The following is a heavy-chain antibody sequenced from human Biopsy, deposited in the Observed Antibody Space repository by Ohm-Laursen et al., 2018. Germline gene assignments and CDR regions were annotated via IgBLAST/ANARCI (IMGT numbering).Heavy chain of an antibody. J-gene: IGHJ4*02. CDR2: IYYSGST. CDR3: ARRGSGGRSFDY. CDR1: GGSISSDY. Sequence: GTLSLTCTVSGGSISSDYWSWIRQTPGKGLEWIGYIYYSGSTNYNPSLKSRVTISVDTSKNQFSLKLGSVTVADTAVFYCARRGSGGRSFDYWGQGSLVTVPS. V-gene: IGHV4-59*08. D-gene: IGHD2-15*01.